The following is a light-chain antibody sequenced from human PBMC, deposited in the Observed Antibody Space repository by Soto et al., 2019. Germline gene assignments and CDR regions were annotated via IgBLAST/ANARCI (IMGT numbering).Light chain of an antibody. CDR3: QQYNDWPIT. CDR1: QSVSSY. J-gene: IGKJ5*01. CDR2: GAS. Sequence: EIALTQSPATLFVSPGEGATIYCRASQSVSSYLAWYQQKPGQAPRLLIYGASTRATGIPARFSGSGSGTEFTLTISSLQSEDFAVYYCQQYNDWPITFGQGTRLEI. V-gene: IGKV3-15*01.